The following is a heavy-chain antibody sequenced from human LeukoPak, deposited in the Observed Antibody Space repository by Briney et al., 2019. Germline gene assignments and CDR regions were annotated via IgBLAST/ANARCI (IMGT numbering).Heavy chain of an antibody. J-gene: IGHJ3*02. D-gene: IGHD3-22*01. CDR2: IGGSGGST. CDR1: GFSFSASS. Sequence: PGGSLRLSCAASGFSFSASSMSWVRQTPGKGLGWVSAIGGSGGSTYYADSLKGRFTISRDNSKNTLYLQMNSLRAEDTAVYYCAKAEGWLFVRDAFDIWGHGTMVTVSS. V-gene: IGHV3-23*01. CDR3: AKAEGWLFVRDAFDI.